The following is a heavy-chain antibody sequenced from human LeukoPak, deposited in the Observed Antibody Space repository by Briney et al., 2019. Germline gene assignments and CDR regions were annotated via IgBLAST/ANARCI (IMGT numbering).Heavy chain of an antibody. CDR1: GYTFTGYY. J-gene: IGHJ4*02. Sequence: GASVKVSCKASGYTFTGYYMHWVRQAPGQGLEWMGRINPNSGGTSYAQKFQGRVTMTRDTSISTAYMELSRLRSDDTAVYYCARARITYYYDSSGYYSLFHWGQGTLVTVSS. CDR3: ARARITYYYDSSGYYSLFH. D-gene: IGHD3-22*01. V-gene: IGHV1-2*06. CDR2: INPNSGGT.